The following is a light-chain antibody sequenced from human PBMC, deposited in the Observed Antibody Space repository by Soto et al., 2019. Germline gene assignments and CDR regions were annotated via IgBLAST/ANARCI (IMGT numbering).Light chain of an antibody. Sequence: EIVMTQSPATLSVSPGERATLSCRASQSVSSNLAWYQQKPGQAPRLRIYRAVIRVTGIPARFSGSGSGTEFTLTISSLQSEDFAVYYCQQYNNWAVFGGGTKVEIK. CDR3: QQYNNWAV. CDR1: QSVSSN. J-gene: IGKJ4*01. V-gene: IGKV3-15*01. CDR2: RAV.